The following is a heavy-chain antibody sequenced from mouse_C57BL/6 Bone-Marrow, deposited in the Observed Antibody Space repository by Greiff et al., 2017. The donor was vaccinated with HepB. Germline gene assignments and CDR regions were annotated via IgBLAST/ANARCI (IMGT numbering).Heavy chain of an antibody. CDR3: ATRSPFDY. Sequence: QVQLQQPGAELVKPGASVKLSCKASGYTFTSYWMQWVNQRPGQGLEWIGEIDPSDSYTNYNQKFKGKATLTVDTSSSTAYMQLSSLTSEDSAVYYCATRSPFDYWGQGTTLTVSS. D-gene: IGHD1-1*01. V-gene: IGHV1-50*01. J-gene: IGHJ2*01. CDR2: IDPSDSYT. CDR1: GYTFTSYW.